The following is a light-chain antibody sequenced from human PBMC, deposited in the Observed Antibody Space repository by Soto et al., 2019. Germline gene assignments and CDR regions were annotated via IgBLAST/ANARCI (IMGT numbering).Light chain of an antibody. J-gene: IGLJ2*01. Sequence: QSVLTQPPSASGTPGQRVTISCSGSSSNIGSNTVDWYQHLPGTAPRLLIYRSSQRPSGVPDRFSGSESGTSASLAISGLQSDDEADYYCAAWDDSLNGLIFGGGTELTVL. CDR3: AAWDDSLNGLI. CDR1: SSNIGSNT. CDR2: RSS. V-gene: IGLV1-44*01.